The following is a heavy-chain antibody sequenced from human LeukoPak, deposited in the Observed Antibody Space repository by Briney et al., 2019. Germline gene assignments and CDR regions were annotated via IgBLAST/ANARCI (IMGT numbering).Heavy chain of an antibody. CDR3: ARVGGPLVGATTAWFDP. CDR2: IIPILGIA. V-gene: IGHV1-69*04. CDR1: GGTFSSYA. Sequence: GASVKVSCKASGGTFSSYAISWVRQAPGQGLEWMGRIIPILGIANYAQKFQGRVTITADKSTSTAYMELSSLRSEDTAVYYCARVGGPLVGATTAWFDPWGQGTLVTVSS. J-gene: IGHJ5*02. D-gene: IGHD1-26*01.